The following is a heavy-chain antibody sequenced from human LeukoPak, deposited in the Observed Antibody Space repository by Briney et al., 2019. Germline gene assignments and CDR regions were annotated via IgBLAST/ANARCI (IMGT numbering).Heavy chain of an antibody. V-gene: IGHV3-11*01. CDR3: ARRGYSSSSGSAFDI. J-gene: IGHJ3*02. CDR1: GFPFSDYY. D-gene: IGHD6-13*01. CDR2: ISSSGSTI. Sequence: GGSLRLSCAASGFPFSDYYMTWIRQAPGKGLEWVSYISSSGSTIYYADSVEGRFTISRDNAKNSLYLQMNSLRAEDTAVYYCARRGYSSSSGSAFDIWGQGTMVTVSS.